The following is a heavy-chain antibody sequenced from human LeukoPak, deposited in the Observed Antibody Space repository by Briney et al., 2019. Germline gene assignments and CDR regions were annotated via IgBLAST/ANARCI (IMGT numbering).Heavy chain of an antibody. CDR2: IYYSGST. CDR3: ARLPPYSSSLNWFDP. CDR1: GGSISSYY. V-gene: IGHV4-59*08. Sequence: SETLSLTCTVSGGSISSYYWSWIRQPPGKGLEWIGYIYYSGSTNYNPSLKSRVTISVDMSKNQFSLKLSSVTAADTAVYYCARLPPYSSSLNWFDPWGQGTLVTVSS. J-gene: IGHJ5*02. D-gene: IGHD6-13*01.